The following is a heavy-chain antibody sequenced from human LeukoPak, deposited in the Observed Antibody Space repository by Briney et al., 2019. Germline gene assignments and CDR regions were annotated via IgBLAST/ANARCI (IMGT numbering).Heavy chain of an antibody. Sequence: GGSLRLSCETSGFTPKNYWMSWLRRAPGKGLEWVSRSKYDGSTAVYAESVKGRFTISRDNARGTLYLQMNSLRVDDTAVYYCAKSDWFDPCGRGILVTVSS. CDR3: AKSDWFDP. J-gene: IGHJ5*02. CDR2: SKYDGSTA. V-gene: IGHV3-74*03. CDR1: GFTPKNYW.